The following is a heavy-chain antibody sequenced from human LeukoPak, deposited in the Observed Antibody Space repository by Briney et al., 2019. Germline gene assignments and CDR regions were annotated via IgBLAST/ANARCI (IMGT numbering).Heavy chain of an antibody. CDR3: ARYPGIAAAGGDY. CDR1: GFTFSSYE. CDR2: ISSSGSTI. V-gene: IGHV3-48*03. Sequence: PGGSLRLSCAASGFTFSSYEMNWVRQAPGKGLEWISYISSSGSTIYYADSVKGRFTISRDNAKNSLYLQMNSLRAEDTAVYYCARYPGIAAAGGDYWGQGTLVTVSS. J-gene: IGHJ4*02. D-gene: IGHD6-13*01.